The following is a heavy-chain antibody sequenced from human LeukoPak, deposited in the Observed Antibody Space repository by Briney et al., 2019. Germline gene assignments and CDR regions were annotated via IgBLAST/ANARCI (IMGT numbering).Heavy chain of an antibody. V-gene: IGHV4-34*01. CDR2: INHSGST. D-gene: IGHD6-13*01. Sequence: SETLSLTCAVYGGSFSGYYWSWIRQPPGKGLEWIGEINHSGSTNYNPSLKSRVTISVDTSKNQFSLKLSSVTAADTAVYYCARGPAVTWGICSSSCNFDYWGQGTLVTVS. CDR3: ARGPAVTWGICSSSCNFDY. CDR1: GGSFSGYY. J-gene: IGHJ4*02.